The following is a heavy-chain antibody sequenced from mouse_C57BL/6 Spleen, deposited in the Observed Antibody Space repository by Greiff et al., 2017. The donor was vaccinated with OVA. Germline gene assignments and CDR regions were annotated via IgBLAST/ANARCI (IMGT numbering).Heavy chain of an antibody. J-gene: IGHJ2*01. CDR1: GYTFTSYW. D-gene: IGHD1-1*01. CDR3: ARALDYGSSYNYFDN. V-gene: IGHV1-50*01. Sequence: QVQLQQPGAELVKPGASVKLSCKASGYTFTSYWMQWVKQRPGQGLEWIGEIDPSDSYTNYNQKFKGKATLTVATSSSTAYMQLSSLTSEDSAVYYCARALDYGSSYNYFDNWGQGTTLTVSS. CDR2: IDPSDSYT.